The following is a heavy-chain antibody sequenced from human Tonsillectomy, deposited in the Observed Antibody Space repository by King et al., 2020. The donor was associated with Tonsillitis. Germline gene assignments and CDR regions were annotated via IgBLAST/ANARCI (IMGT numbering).Heavy chain of an antibody. V-gene: IGHV3-23*03. CDR2: IYSGSSRT. CDR1: GFTFSSYA. Sequence: VQLVESGGGLVQPGGSLRLSCAASGFTFSSYAMSWVRQAPGEGLEWDSIIYSGSSRTYYVDSVKGRFTISRDDSNNTLYLQMNNLRAEDTAVYYCARDTAGRGWYFDLWGRGTLVTVSS. CDR3: ARDTAGRGWYFDL. D-gene: IGHD1-26*01. J-gene: IGHJ2*01.